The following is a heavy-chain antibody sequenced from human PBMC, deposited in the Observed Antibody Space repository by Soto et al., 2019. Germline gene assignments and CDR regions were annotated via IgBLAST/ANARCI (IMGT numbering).Heavy chain of an antibody. CDR2: LSGSGLST. CDR3: AKGTAASGTSGFDY. Sequence: EVQLLESGGGLVQPGGSLRLSCAASRFTFSRYAMSWVRQAPGKGLEWVATLSGSGLSTHYPDSVKGRFTISRDNSMNTLYLQMNSLTVEDTAVYFCAKGTAASGTSGFDYWGLGTLVTVSS. J-gene: IGHJ4*02. CDR1: RFTFSRYA. D-gene: IGHD6-13*01. V-gene: IGHV3-23*01.